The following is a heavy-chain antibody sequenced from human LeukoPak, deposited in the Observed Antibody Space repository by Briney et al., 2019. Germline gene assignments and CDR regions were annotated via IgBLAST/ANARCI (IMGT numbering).Heavy chain of an antibody. J-gene: IGHJ6*03. Sequence: GASVKVSCRASGYTLTSYGINWVRQAPGQGLEWLGWISAYTGDTKYAQNLQGRVNMTTDTSTSTAYMELKGLRSDDTAVYYCARVGFSKFYHHMDVWGKGTTVTVSS. CDR1: GYTLTSYG. D-gene: IGHD4-11*01. CDR3: ARVGFSKFYHHMDV. V-gene: IGHV1-18*01. CDR2: ISAYTGDT.